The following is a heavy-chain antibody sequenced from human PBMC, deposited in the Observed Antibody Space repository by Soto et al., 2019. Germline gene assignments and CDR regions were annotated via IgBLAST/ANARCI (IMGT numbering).Heavy chain of an antibody. V-gene: IGHV3-11*06. J-gene: IGHJ6*02. CDR2: ISGSSGYT. Sequence: GGSLRLSCAASGFTFSDSYMSWVRQAPGKGLEWVAYISGSSGYTGYADSVKGRFTISRDNAKNSLYLQMNSLRAEDTAVYYCAKGRGGYGPPDVWGQGTTVTVSS. CDR1: GFTFSDSY. CDR3: AKGRGGYGPPDV. D-gene: IGHD3-10*01.